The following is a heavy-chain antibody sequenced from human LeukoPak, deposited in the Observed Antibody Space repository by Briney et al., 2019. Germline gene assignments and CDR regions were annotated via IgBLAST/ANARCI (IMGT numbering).Heavy chain of an antibody. CDR3: ARKTSGWFDS. Sequence: SETLSLTCTVSGGSISSYYWSWIRQPPGKGLEWIGYIYTGTTNYNPSLKSRVTISVDTSKNQFSLKVNPMTAADTAVYYCARKTSGWFDSWGQGTLVTVSA. V-gene: IGHV4-4*09. CDR1: GGSISSYY. J-gene: IGHJ5*01. CDR2: IYTGTT.